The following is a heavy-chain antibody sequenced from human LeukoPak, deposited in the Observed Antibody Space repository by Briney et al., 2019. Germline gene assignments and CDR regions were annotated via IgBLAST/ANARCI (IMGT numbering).Heavy chain of an antibody. CDR2: VKSSGDTT. CDR1: GFTFNRYA. J-gene: IGHJ4*02. D-gene: IGHD3-22*01. CDR3: VKEADYSHSSGSFGFYDS. Sequence: QAGGSLRLSCSASGFTFNRYAIRWVRQAPGRGLEYVSAVKSSGDTTYYPDSVKGRSTISRDNFRNTLYLQMSSLRPEETAIYYCVKEADYSHSSGSFGFYDSWGQGTLVTVSS. V-gene: IGHV3-64D*09.